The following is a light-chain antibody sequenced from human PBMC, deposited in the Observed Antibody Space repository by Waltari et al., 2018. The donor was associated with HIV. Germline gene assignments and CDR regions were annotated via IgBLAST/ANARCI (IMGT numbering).Light chain of an antibody. CDR3: SSFAPTNKFYVL. CDR2: EVT. V-gene: IGLV2-8*01. CDR1: SSDIVGYNY. Sequence: QSTLTQPPSASGSPGQSVTISCTGTSSDIVGYNYVSWYQQHPGKAPKLIMTEVTKRPSGVPDRFSGPKSGNTASLTVSGLQADDEALYYCSSFAPTNKFYVLFGGGTTLTVL. J-gene: IGLJ2*01.